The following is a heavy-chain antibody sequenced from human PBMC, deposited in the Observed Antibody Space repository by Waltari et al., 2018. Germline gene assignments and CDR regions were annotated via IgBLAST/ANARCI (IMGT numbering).Heavy chain of an antibody. CDR3: GRIAFGDDGGYFQH. CDR1: GGSINTNYN. D-gene: IGHD2-21*02. CDR2: MQYRGST. J-gene: IGHJ1*01. V-gene: IGHV4-39*01. Sequence: LGKPSETLSLTCTVSGGSINTNYNWGWIRQPPGKGLEWMGNMQYRGSTFYNPSLKSRVTISLDTSKNQFSLRLSSVGAADTAVYFCGRIAFGDDGGYFQHWGQGTLVTVSS.